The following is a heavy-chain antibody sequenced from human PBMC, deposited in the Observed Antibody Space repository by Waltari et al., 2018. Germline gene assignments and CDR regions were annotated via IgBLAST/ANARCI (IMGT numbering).Heavy chain of an antibody. V-gene: IGHV3-9*03. Sequence: EVQLVESGGGLVQPGRSLRLSCAASGFTFDDYAMHWVRHAPGKGLDWFSGISWNSGSIGYADSVKGRFTISRDNAKNSLYLQMNSLRAEDMALYYCAKGPWGSDWVVYFDYWGQGTLVTVSS. CDR2: ISWNSGSI. J-gene: IGHJ4*02. CDR3: AKGPWGSDWVVYFDY. CDR1: GFTFDDYA. D-gene: IGHD3-16*01.